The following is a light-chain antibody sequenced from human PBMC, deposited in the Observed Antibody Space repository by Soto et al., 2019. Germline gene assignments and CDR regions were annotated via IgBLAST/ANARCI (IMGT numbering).Light chain of an antibody. Sequence: EIVLTQSPATLSLSPGERATLSCRASQSVSSYLVWYQQKPGQAPRLLIYDASNRATGIPARFSGSGSGTDFTLIISSLEPEDFAVYYCQQRSNWPPYTFGQGTKLEIK. V-gene: IGKV3-11*01. J-gene: IGKJ2*01. CDR2: DAS. CDR3: QQRSNWPPYT. CDR1: QSVSSY.